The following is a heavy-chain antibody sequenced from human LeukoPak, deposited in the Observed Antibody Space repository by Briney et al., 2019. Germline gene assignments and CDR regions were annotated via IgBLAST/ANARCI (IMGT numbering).Heavy chain of an antibody. Sequence: ASVKVSCKASGYIFTGYYMHWMRQAPGQGPEWMGWINPDSGGPNYAHKFQGRVTMTRDASITTAYMELSRLTSDDTAMYYCGRGVAAAGTIGYWGQGTLVTVSS. J-gene: IGHJ4*02. CDR3: GRGVAAAGTIGY. D-gene: IGHD6-13*01. V-gene: IGHV1-2*02. CDR2: INPDSGGP. CDR1: GYIFTGYY.